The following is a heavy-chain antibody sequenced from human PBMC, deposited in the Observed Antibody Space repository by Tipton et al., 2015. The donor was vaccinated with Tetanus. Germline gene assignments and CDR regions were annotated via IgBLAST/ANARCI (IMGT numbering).Heavy chain of an antibody. V-gene: IGHV3-9*01. D-gene: IGHD2-2*01. J-gene: IGHJ4*02. CDR2: ISWYSGSI. CDR1: GFTFDDYA. CDR3: AKEPLNCSSTSCYPGGFDY. Sequence: SLRLSCAASGFTFDDYAMHWVRQAPGKGLEWVSGISWYSGSIGYADSVKGRFTISRDNAKNSLYLQMNSLRAEDTALYYCAKEPLNCSSTSCYPGGFDYWGQGTLVADSS.